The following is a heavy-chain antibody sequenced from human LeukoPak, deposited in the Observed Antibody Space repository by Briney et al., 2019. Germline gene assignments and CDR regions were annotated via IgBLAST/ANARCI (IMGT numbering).Heavy chain of an antibody. CDR3: ARDSKYSSGWYEFDY. D-gene: IGHD6-19*01. V-gene: IGHV3-30-3*01. J-gene: IGHJ4*02. CDR2: ISYDGSNK. Sequence: PGGSLRLSCAASGFTFSSYAMHWVRQAPGKVLEWVAVISYDGSNKYYADSVKGRFTISRDNSKNTLYLQMNSLRAEDTAVYYCARDSKYSSGWYEFDYWGQGTLVTVSS. CDR1: GFTFSSYA.